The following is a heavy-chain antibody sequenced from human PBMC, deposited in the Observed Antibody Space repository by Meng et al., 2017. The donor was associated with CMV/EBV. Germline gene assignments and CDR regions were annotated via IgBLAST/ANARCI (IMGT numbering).Heavy chain of an antibody. V-gene: IGHV4-39*07. D-gene: IGHD3-3*01. J-gene: IGHJ4*02. Sequence: LRLSCTVSGGSISSSSYYWGWIRQPPGKGLEWIGSIYYSGSTYYNPSLKSRVTISVDTSKNQFSLKLSSVTAADTAVYYCARDRSGYDFWSGYYGYFDYWGQGTLVTVSS. CDR2: IYYSGST. CDR3: ARDRSGYDFWSGYYGYFDY. CDR1: GGSISSSSYY.